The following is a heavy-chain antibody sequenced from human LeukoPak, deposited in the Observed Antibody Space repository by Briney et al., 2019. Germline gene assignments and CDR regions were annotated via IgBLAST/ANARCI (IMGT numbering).Heavy chain of an antibody. CDR3: AKGGGRYDSSGYPYYFDY. CDR1: GFTFSSYA. J-gene: IGHJ4*02. V-gene: IGHV3-23*01. CDR2: ISGSGGST. D-gene: IGHD3-22*01. Sequence: GASLRLSCAASGFTFSSYAMSWVRQAPGNGLEWVSAISGSGGSTYYADSVKGRFTISRDNSKDTLYLQMNSLRAEDTAVYYCAKGGGRYDSSGYPYYFDYWGQGTLVTVSS.